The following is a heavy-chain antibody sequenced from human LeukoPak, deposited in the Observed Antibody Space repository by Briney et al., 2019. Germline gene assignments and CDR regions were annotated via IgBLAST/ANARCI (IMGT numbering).Heavy chain of an antibody. V-gene: IGHV3-30*03. CDR3: APEVMVESSGYSYSGY. CDR2: ISYDGDYK. J-gene: IGHJ4*02. Sequence: GGSLRLSCAPSLFCLSTYGMHSGPQAPGKGLEWVAVISYDGDYKYHADSVKGRFTISRDNSKKTLYLQMNSLKVGETAVYYCAPEVMVESSGYSYSGYWGQGTLVTDSS. D-gene: IGHD3-22*01. CDR1: LFCLSTYG.